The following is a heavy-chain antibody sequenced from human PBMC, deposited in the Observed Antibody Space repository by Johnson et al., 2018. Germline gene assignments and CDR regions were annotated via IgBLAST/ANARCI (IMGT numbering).Heavy chain of an antibody. CDR3: ATIRDYGDWAGCFGY. V-gene: IGHV3-7*01. J-gene: IGHJ4*02. CDR2: IKQDGSEK. Sequence: VQLVESGGGLVQPGESLILSCAASGITFSSYWMSWVRQAPGKGLEWVANIKQDGSEKYYVDSVKGRIIISRDNAKNSLHLQMNSLRVEDTVVYYWATIRDYGDWAGCFGYWGQGTLVTVSS. D-gene: IGHD4-17*01. CDR1: GITFSSYW.